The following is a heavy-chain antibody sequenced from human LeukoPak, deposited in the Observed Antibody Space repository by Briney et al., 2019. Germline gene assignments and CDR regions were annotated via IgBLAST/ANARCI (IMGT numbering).Heavy chain of an antibody. CDR3: ARDRGWLTGPRYYFDY. V-gene: IGHV4-39*02. CDR1: GGSISSSNHH. CDR2: IYYSGST. D-gene: IGHD3-22*01. Sequence: PSETLSLTCTVSGGSISSSNHHWDWIRQPPGKGLEWIGNIYYSGSTYYNPSLKSRVTISVDTSRNHFSLRLSSVTAADTAVYYCARDRGWLTGPRYYFDYWGQGTLVTVSS. J-gene: IGHJ4*02.